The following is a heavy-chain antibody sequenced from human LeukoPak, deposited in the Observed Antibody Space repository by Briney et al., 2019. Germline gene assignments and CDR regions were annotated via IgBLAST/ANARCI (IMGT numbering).Heavy chain of an antibody. V-gene: IGHV4-59*01. CDR2: IYYSGST. D-gene: IGHD4-23*01. CDR1: GGFISSYY. J-gene: IGHJ5*02. CDR3: ARTTVVTPDWFDP. Sequence: PSETLSLTCTVSGGFISSYYWSWIRQPPGKGLEWIGYIYYSGSTNYNPPLKSRVTISVDTSKNQFSLKLSSVTAADTAVYYCARTTVVTPDWFDPWGQGTLVTVSS.